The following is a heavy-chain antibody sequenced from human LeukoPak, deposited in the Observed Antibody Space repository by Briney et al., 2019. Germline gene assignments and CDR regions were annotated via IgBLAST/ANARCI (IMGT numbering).Heavy chain of an antibody. J-gene: IGHJ4*02. CDR1: GFTFSSYG. V-gene: IGHV3-30*18. CDR2: ISYDGSNK. Sequence: GRSLRLSCAASGFTFSSYGMHWVRQAPGKGLEGVTVISYDGSNKYYADSVKGRFTISRDNSKNTLYLQMNSLRAEDTAVYYCAKGLRYFDWLSSVDYWGQGTLVTVTS. CDR3: AKGLRYFDWLSSVDY. D-gene: IGHD3-9*01.